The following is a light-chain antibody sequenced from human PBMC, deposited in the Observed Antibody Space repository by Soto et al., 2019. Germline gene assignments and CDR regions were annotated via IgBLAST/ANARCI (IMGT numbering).Light chain of an antibody. J-gene: IGKJ4*01. CDR1: QSVSSTF. Sequence: EIVLTQSPGTLSLSPGDSATLSCRASQSVSSTFLAWYQHKPGRPPRLLIHGASSRATGIPDRFTGSGSGTDFTLTISRLEPEDFAIYYCQQYNNWPPITFGGGTKVDIK. V-gene: IGKV3-20*01. CDR3: QQYNNWPPIT. CDR2: GAS.